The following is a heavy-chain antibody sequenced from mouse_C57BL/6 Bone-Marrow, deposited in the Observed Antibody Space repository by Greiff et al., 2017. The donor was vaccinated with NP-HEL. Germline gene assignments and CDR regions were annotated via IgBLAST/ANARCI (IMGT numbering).Heavy chain of an antibody. CDR2: IDHSDSYI. CDR3: ERVDKGFDD. Sequence: QVQLQQPGAELVMPGASVKLSCTASGYTFTSYWMHWVQQRPGQGLEWIGEIDHSDSYIYYTQNFKGQFTLSVDKSASTAYMQRSSLTSEDSAVYYGERVDKGFDDWGKGTLVTVSA. CDR1: GYTFTSYW. V-gene: IGHV1-69*01. J-gene: IGHJ3*01.